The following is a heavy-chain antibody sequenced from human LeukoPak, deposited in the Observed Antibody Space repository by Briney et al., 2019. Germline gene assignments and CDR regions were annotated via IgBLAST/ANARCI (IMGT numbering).Heavy chain of an antibody. J-gene: IGHJ4*02. CDR3: ASTPLKIQPAA. D-gene: IGHD5-18*01. CDR1: GFTFSSFS. V-gene: IGHV3-21*01. Sequence: PGGSLRLSCAASGFTFSSFSMNWVRQAPGKGLEWVSSISPSGSLISYADSVKGRFTISRDNTNNSVYLQMSSLRVEDTGVYYCASTPLKIQPAAWGQGTLVAVFS. CDR2: ISPSGSLI.